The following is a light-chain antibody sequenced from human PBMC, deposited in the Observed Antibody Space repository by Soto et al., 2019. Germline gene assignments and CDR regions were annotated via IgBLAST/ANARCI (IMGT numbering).Light chain of an antibody. CDR2: DVN. Sequence: QSALTQPASVSGSPGQSITISCTGTIDDVGAYNYVSWYQQRPGSAPQLLIYDVNNRPSGASNRFSGSKSGHTAYLTISGLQSDDEANYHCASYTSTYPLVFGTGTKVTVL. CDR3: ASYTSTYPLV. J-gene: IGLJ1*01. V-gene: IGLV2-14*01. CDR1: IDDVGAYNY.